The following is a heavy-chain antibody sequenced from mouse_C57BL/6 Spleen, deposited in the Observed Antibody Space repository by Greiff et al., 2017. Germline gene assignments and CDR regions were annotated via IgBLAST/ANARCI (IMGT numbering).Heavy chain of an antibody. J-gene: IGHJ2*01. V-gene: IGHV1-80*01. Sequence: QVQLQQSGAELVKPGASVKISCKASGYAFSSYWMNWVKQRPGQGLEWIGQIYPGDGDTNYKGKFKGKATLTADKSSSTAYMQLSSLTSEDSAVYFCARSMGTGTFDYWGQGTTLTVSS. CDR3: ARSMGTGTFDY. D-gene: IGHD4-1*01. CDR1: GYAFSSYW. CDR2: IYPGDGDT.